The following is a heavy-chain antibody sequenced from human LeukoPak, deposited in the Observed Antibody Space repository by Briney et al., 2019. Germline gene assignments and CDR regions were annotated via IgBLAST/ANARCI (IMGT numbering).Heavy chain of an antibody. V-gene: IGHV1-24*01. D-gene: IGHD3-22*01. CDR3: ATSSLRSSGYYYPFDY. CDR2: FDPEDGET. Sequence: ASVKVSCKVSGYTLTELSMHWVRQAPGKGLEWMGGFDPEDGETIYAQKFQGRVTMTEDTSTDTAYMELSCLRSEDTAVYYCATSSLRSSGYYYPFDYWGQGTLVTVSS. J-gene: IGHJ4*02. CDR1: GYTLTELS.